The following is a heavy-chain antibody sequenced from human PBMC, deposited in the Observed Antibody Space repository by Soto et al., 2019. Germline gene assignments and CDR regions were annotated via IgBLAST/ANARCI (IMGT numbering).Heavy chain of an antibody. CDR3: AGYVVPDSRNREFDY. D-gene: IGHD2-15*01. Sequence: SETLSLTCTVSGISVSTSDYYWGWVRQPPGKGLDWIGNIYYSGSTFYNPSLRSRVTISVDTSKNQFSLKLNSVTAADTAVYFCAGYVVPDSRNREFDYWGQGTLVTVSS. CDR2: IYYSGST. CDR1: GISVSTSDYY. J-gene: IGHJ4*02. V-gene: IGHV4-39*01.